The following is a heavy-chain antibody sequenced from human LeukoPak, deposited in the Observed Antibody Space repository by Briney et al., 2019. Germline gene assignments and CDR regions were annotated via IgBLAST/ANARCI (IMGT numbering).Heavy chain of an antibody. V-gene: IGHV4-4*07. J-gene: IGHJ3*02. CDR1: GGSISSYY. CDR3: ARDLGYCSGGSCYFDAFDI. D-gene: IGHD2-15*01. Sequence: SETLSLTCTVSGGSISSYYWSWIRQPAGKGLGWIGRIYTSGSTNYNPSLKSRVTMSVDTSKNQFSLKLSSVTAADTAVYYCARDLGYCSGGSCYFDAFDIWGQGTMVTVSS. CDR2: IYTSGST.